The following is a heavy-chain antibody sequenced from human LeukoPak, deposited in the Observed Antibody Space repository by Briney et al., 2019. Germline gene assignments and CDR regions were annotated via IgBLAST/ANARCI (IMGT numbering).Heavy chain of an antibody. CDR2: INPNSGAT. CDR3: ARSGSMDV. CDR1: GYTFTGYY. V-gene: IGHV1-2*02. J-gene: IGHJ6*02. D-gene: IGHD3-10*01. Sequence: ASVKVSCKASGYTFTGYYMHWVRQAPGQRLEWMGWINPNSGATNYAQKFQGRVTMTRDTSISTAFMELNSLRSDDTAVYYCARSGSMDVWGHGTTVTVSS.